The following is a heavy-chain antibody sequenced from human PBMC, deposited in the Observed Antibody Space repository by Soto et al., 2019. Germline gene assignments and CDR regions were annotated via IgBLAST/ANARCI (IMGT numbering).Heavy chain of an antibody. D-gene: IGHD3-3*01. V-gene: IGHV4-59*01. Sequence: SDTLSLTCTVSGGSLRSYCWTWIRQPPGEGLEWIGYIYNSGTTNYNPSLKSRVTISVDTSKNQFSLKLSSVTAADTAVYYCARGGGDFWSGLFPNQFDYWGQGTLVNVSS. J-gene: IGHJ4*02. CDR1: GGSLRSYC. CDR2: IYNSGTT. CDR3: ARGGGDFWSGLFPNQFDY.